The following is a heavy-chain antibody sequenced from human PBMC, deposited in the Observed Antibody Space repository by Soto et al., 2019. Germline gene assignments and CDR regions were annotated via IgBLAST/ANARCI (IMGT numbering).Heavy chain of an antibody. J-gene: IGHJ4*02. V-gene: IGHV3-66*01. CDR3: AGGRGSTGYRGRGHYFDY. Sequence: EVQVVESGGGLVQPGGSLRLSCAASGFSVTNNYMNWVRQAPGKGLEWVSIIDIGGNTYYADSVKDRFTISRVNSRNTFYLKRDTRRAENTAVYYCAGGRGSTGYRGRGHYFDYWGQGTLVTVPP. D-gene: IGHD2-2*01. CDR2: IDIGGNT. CDR1: GFSVTNNY.